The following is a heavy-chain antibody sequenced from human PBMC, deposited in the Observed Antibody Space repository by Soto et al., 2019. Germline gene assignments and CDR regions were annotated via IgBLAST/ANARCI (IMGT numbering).Heavy chain of an antibody. J-gene: IGHJ4*02. Sequence: ASVKVSCKASGYTFTGYDIYWVRQATGQGLEWMGWMNPNTGNSGYAQKFQGRVTVTSDTSINTVHMELSSLRSEDTAVYYCARRAEANGWNGFGADKYYFDFWGQGTLVTVSS. CDR2: MNPNTGNS. V-gene: IGHV1-8*01. CDR3: ARRAEANGWNGFGADKYYFDF. D-gene: IGHD1-1*01. CDR1: GYTFTGYD.